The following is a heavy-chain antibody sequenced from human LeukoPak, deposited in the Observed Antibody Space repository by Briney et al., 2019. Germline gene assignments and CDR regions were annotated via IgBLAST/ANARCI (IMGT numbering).Heavy chain of an antibody. J-gene: IGHJ4*02. Sequence: AASVKVSCKASGGTFSSYAISWVRQAPGQGLEWMGRIIPILGIANYAQKFQGRVTITADKSTSTAYMELSSLRSEDTAVYYCAREDSSGWYGENYFDYWGQGTLVTVSS. V-gene: IGHV1-69*04. CDR3: AREDSSGWYGENYFDY. CDR1: GGTFSSYA. D-gene: IGHD6-19*01. CDR2: IIPILGIA.